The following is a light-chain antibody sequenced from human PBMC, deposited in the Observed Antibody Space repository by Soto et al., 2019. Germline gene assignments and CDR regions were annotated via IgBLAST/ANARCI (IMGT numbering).Light chain of an antibody. V-gene: IGKV1D-12*01. CDR3: QQTNSFPLT. J-gene: IGKJ4*01. CDR2: AAS. CDR1: QDIRTW. Sequence: DIQMTQFPSSVSASVGDRVTITCRASQDIRTWLVWYQQEPGKAPKLLIYAASDLQSGVPSRFSGSGFGSDFTLTITSLQPEDFATYYCQQTNSFPLTFGGGTKVEIK.